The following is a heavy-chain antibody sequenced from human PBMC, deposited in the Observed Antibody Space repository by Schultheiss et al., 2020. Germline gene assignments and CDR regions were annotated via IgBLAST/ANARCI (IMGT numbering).Heavy chain of an antibody. Sequence: GGSLRLSCAASGFTFSSSWMHWVCQAPEKGLEWVSVIYSGGSTYYADSVKGRFTISRDNSKNTLYLQMNSLRDEDTAVYYCASHTYYYDSSGYYPDAFDIWGQGTMVTVSS. D-gene: IGHD3-22*01. CDR3: ASHTYYYDSSGYYPDAFDI. J-gene: IGHJ3*02. CDR1: GFTFSSSW. CDR2: IYSGGST. V-gene: IGHV3-66*04.